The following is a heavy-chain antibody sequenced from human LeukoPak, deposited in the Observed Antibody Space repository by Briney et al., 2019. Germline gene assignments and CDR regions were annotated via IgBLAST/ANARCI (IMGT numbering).Heavy chain of an antibody. V-gene: IGHV4-39*01. CDR2: IYYSGST. Sequence: PSETLSLTCTVSGGSISSSSYYWGWIRQPPGKGLEWIGSIYYSGSTYYNPSLKSRVTISVDTSKNQFSLKLSSVTAADTAVYYCARLYSGTRPPGYWGQGTLVTVSS. CDR1: GGSISSSSYY. J-gene: IGHJ4*02. CDR3: ARLYSGTRPPGY. D-gene: IGHD3-10*01.